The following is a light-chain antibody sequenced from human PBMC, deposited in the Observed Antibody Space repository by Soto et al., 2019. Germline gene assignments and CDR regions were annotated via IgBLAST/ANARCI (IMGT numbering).Light chain of an antibody. CDR1: QTVSSTY. CDR2: GAS. J-gene: IGKJ4*01. V-gene: IGKV3-20*01. CDR3: QQYDNSPRLT. Sequence: EIVLTQSPGTLSLSPGERATLSCRASQTVSSTYLAWYQQKPCQAPRLLIYGASSRATGIPDRFSGSGSGTDFTLTISRLEPADSAVYYCQQYDNSPRLTFGGGTKVEIK.